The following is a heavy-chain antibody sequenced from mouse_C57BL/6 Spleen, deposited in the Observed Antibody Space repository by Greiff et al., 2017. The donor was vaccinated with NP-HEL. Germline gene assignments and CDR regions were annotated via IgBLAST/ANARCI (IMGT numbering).Heavy chain of an antibody. V-gene: IGHV5-4*03. CDR3: ARKKDSYWYFDV. CDR1: GFTFSSYA. CDR2: ISDGGSYT. D-gene: IGHD2-12*01. J-gene: IGHJ1*03. Sequence: DVKLVESGGGLVKPGGSLKLSCAASGFTFSSYAMSWVRQTPEKRLEWVATISDGGSYTYYPDNVKGRFTLSRDNAKNNLYLQMSHLKSEDTAMYYCARKKDSYWYFDVWGTGTTVTVSA.